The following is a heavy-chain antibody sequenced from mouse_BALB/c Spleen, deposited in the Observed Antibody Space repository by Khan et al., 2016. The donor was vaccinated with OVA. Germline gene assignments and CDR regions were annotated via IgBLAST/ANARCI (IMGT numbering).Heavy chain of an antibody. J-gene: IGHJ4*01. CDR3: AKDRGYYAVDY. Sequence: QVQLKQSGPGLVAPSQGLSITCTVSGFSLTSYGVSWVRQPPGKGLEWLGVIWGDGNTNFHSALRSRLSISKDNSKSQVFLKLNSLQTDDTATYYCAKDRGYYAVDYWGQGTSVTVSS. V-gene: IGHV2-3*01. CDR2: IWGDGNT. CDR1: GFSLTSYG.